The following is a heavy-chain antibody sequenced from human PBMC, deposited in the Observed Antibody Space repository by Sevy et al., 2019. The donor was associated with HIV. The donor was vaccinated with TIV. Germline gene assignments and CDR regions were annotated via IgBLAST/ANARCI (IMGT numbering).Heavy chain of an antibody. J-gene: IGHJ4*02. CDR3: ARAEQTYFFDY. Sequence: GGSLRLSCAASGFTFNKYNMNWVRQAPGKGLEWVSTITGYSTDIYYADSVKGRFTISRDDAKNSLYLQMNGLKAEDTAIYYCARAEQTYFFDYWGQGTLVTVSS. V-gene: IGHV3-21*06. CDR2: ITGYSTDI. CDR1: GFTFNKYN.